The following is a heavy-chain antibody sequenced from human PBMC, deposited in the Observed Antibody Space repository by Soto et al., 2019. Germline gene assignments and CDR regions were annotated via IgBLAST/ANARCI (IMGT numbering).Heavy chain of an antibody. V-gene: IGHV1-69*13. J-gene: IGHJ4*02. CDR2: IIPIFGTA. Sequence: GASVKVSCKASGGTFSSYAISWVRQAPGQGLEWMGGIIPIFGTANYAQKFQGRVTITADESTSTAYMELSSLRAEDTAVYYCAKDRGYSCGHTRGKAARFNWGQGTQVTVSS. CDR3: AKDRGYSCGHTRGKAARFN. D-gene: IGHD5-18*01. CDR1: GGTFSSYA.